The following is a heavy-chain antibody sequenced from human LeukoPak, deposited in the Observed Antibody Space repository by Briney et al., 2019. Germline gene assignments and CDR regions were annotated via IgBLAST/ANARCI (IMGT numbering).Heavy chain of an antibody. J-gene: IGHJ4*02. CDR2: IKQDGSEK. Sequence: PGGSLRLSCAASGFTFSSYIMNWVRQAPGKGLEWVANIKQDGSEKYYVDSVKGRFTISRDNAKNSLYLQMNSLRAEDTAMYYCARDSAGNDYWGQGTLVTVSS. V-gene: IGHV3-7*01. CDR1: GFTFSSYI. D-gene: IGHD6-13*01. CDR3: ARDSAGNDY.